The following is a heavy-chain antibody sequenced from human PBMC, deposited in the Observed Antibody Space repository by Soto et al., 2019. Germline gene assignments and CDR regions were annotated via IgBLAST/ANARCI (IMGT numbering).Heavy chain of an antibody. D-gene: IGHD3-22*01. V-gene: IGHV3-33*01. Sequence: ESGGGVVQPGRSLRLSCAASGFTFSSYGMHWVRQAPGKGLEWVAVIWYDGSNKYYADSVKGRFTISRDNSKNTLYLQMNSLRAEDTAVYYCARGDYYDSSGYSYLTDYWGQGTLVTVSS. CDR3: ARGDYYDSSGYSYLTDY. CDR2: IWYDGSNK. CDR1: GFTFSSYG. J-gene: IGHJ4*02.